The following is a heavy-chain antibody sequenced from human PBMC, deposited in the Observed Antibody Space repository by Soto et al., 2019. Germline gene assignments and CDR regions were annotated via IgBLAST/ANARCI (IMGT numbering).Heavy chain of an antibody. CDR1: GFTFSTYA. J-gene: IGHJ4*02. CDR3: ATRGSYYEGDY. Sequence: EVQLLESGGGLVQPGGSLRLSCAASGFTFSTYAMSWVRQAPGKGLEWITEIIGSGGDTYYADSVKGRFTISRDSSKNTLFSQMHSLRADDTAVYYCATRGSYYEGDYWGVGTLVTVSS. CDR2: IIGSGGDT. D-gene: IGHD1-26*01. V-gene: IGHV3-23*01.